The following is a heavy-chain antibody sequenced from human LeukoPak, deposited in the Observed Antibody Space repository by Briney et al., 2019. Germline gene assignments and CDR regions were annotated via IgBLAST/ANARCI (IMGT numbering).Heavy chain of an antibody. D-gene: IGHD6-13*01. J-gene: IGHJ5*02. V-gene: IGHV4-59*08. Sequence: KSSETLSLTCTVSGGSISSYYWSWIRQPPGKGLEWIGYIYYSGSTNYNPSLKSRVTISVDTSKNQFSLKLSSVTAADTAVYYCARRIAAAGTMSPESEYNWFDPWGQGTLVTVSS. CDR2: IYYSGST. CDR1: GGSISSYY. CDR3: ARRIAAAGTMSPESEYNWFDP.